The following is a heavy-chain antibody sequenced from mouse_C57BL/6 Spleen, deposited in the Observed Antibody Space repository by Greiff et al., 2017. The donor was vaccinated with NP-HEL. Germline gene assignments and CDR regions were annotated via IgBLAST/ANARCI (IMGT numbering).Heavy chain of an antibody. CDR3: ARREEYYGYEGYFDV. D-gene: IGHD2-2*01. Sequence: QVQLKQPGAELVKPGASVKLSCKASGYTFTSYWMQWVKQRPGQGLEWIGEIDPSDSYTNYNQKFKGKATFTVDTSSSTAYMQLSSLTSEDSAVYYCARREEYYGYEGYFDVWGTGTTVTVSS. V-gene: IGHV1-50*01. J-gene: IGHJ1*03. CDR2: IDPSDSYT. CDR1: GYTFTSYW.